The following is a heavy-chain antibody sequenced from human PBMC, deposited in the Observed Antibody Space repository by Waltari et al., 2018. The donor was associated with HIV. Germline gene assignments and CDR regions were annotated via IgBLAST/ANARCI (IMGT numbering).Heavy chain of an antibody. CDR2: IYYRGST. V-gene: IGHV4-59*01. CDR3: ACGYDYVWGSYRRGWFDP. D-gene: IGHD3-16*02. CDR1: GGSISSYY. Sequence: QVQLQESGPGLVKPSETLSLTCTVSGGSISSYYWSWIRQPPGKGLEWIGYIYYRGSTNYNPSLKSRVTISVDTSKNQFSLKLSAVTAADTAVDYCACGYDYVWGSYRRGWFDPWGQGTLVTVSS. J-gene: IGHJ5*02.